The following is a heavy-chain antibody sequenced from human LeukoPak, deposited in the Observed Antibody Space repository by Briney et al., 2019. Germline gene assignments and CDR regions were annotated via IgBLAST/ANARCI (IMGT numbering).Heavy chain of an antibody. V-gene: IGHV4-4*07. CDR3: ARDTRTDSMHAFDI. Sequence: SETLSLTCTVSGGSISSYYWSWIRQPAGKGLEWIGRIYISESTNYNPSLTSRVTMSVDTSKNQFSLKLSSVTAADTAVYYCARDTRTDSMHAFDIWGQGTMVTVSS. D-gene: IGHD2-8*01. CDR2: IYISEST. CDR1: GGSISSYY. J-gene: IGHJ3*02.